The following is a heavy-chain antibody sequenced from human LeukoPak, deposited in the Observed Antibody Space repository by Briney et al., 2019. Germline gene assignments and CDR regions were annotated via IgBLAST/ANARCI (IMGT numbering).Heavy chain of an antibody. V-gene: IGHV3-23*01. Sequence: PGGSLRLSCAASGFTFRTYAMKWVRQAPGKGLEWVSTISGNGASTYYADSVRGRFTISTDNSKNTLYLQMNSLRAEDTAVYYCARDPGYAIYYFDYWGQGTLATVSS. CDR3: ARDPGYAIYYFDY. CDR2: ISGNGAST. CDR1: GFTFRTYA. D-gene: IGHD3-9*01. J-gene: IGHJ4*02.